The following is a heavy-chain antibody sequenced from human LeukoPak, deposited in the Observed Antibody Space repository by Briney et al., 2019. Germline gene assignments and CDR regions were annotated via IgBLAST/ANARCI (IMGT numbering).Heavy chain of an antibody. V-gene: IGHV4-4*07. CDR3: ASSSSAAADYYYYMDV. CDR2: IYTSGST. CDR1: GGSINSYY. D-gene: IGHD6-13*01. Sequence: PSETLSLTCTVSGGSINSYYWSWIRQPAGKGLEWIGRIYTSGSTNYNPSLKSRVTMSVDTSKNQFSLKLSSVTAADTAVYYCASSSSAAADYYYYMDVWGKGTTVTISS. J-gene: IGHJ6*03.